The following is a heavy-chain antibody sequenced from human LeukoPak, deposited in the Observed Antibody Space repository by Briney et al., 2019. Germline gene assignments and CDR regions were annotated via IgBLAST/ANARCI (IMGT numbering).Heavy chain of an antibody. CDR3: AKATDYYYMDV. V-gene: IGHV3-9*01. D-gene: IGHD2-21*02. CDR2: IRWNTNNI. Sequence: GGSLRLSCAASGFTFDDSAMHWVRQPPGKGPEWVSGIRWNTNNIGYADSVKGRFTISRDNAKNSLYLQMNSLRPDDTALYYCAKATDYYYMDVWGKGTTVTISS. CDR1: GFTFDDSA. J-gene: IGHJ6*03.